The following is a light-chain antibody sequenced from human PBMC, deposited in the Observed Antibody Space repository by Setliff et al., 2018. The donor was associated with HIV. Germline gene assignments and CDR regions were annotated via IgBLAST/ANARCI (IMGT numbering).Light chain of an antibody. CDR3: SSYGRNSLYV. V-gene: IGLV2-14*03. CDR2: EVT. CDR1: SSDIGTFTF. J-gene: IGLJ1*01. Sequence: QSVLTQPASVSGSPGQSITISCTGTSSDIGTFTFVSWYQQYPGKAPKLLIYEVTERPSGISARFSGFKSGNTASLTISGLQAEDEADYYCSSYGRNSLYVFGSGTKVNVL.